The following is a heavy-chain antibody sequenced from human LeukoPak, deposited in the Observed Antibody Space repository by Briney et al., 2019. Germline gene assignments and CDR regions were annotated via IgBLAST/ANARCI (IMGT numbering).Heavy chain of an antibody. J-gene: IGHJ4*02. V-gene: IGHV1-8*01. CDR2: MNPNSGNT. CDR1: GYTFTSYD. Sequence: ASVKVSCKASGYTFTSYDINWVRQATGQGLEWMGWMNPNSGNTGYAQKFQGRVTMTRNTSISTAYMELSSLRSEDTAVYHCASGPLGYCSSTSCLDYWGQGTLVTVSS. D-gene: IGHD2-2*01. CDR3: ASGPLGYCSSTSCLDY.